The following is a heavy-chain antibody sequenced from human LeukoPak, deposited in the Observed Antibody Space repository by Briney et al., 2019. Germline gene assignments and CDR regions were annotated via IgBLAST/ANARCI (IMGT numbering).Heavy chain of an antibody. CDR2: IIPIFGTA. V-gene: IGHV1-69*05. CDR3: ARDRGRDGYNL. Sequence: GCSVKVSCKASGGTFSSYAISWVRQAPGQGLEWMGRIIPIFGTANYAQKFQGRVTITTDESTSTAYMELSSLRSEDTAVYYCARDRGRDGYNLWGQGTLVTVSS. CDR1: GGTFSSYA. J-gene: IGHJ4*02. D-gene: IGHD5-24*01.